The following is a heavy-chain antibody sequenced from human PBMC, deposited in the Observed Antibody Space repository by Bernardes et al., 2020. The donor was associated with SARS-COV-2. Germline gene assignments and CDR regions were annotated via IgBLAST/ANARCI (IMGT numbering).Heavy chain of an antibody. CDR2: ISPTGDT. Sequence: GGSLRLSCAGSGFTLDTFAMSWARQVPGKGLEWVSGISPTGDTYYADSVKGRFTISRDNSNNILFLQMNNLRAEDTAVYYCAKDYCGGDCDFFDYWGQGTVVTVSS. CDR3: AKDYCGGDCDFFDY. D-gene: IGHD2-21*02. V-gene: IGHV3-23*01. J-gene: IGHJ4*02. CDR1: GFTLDTFA.